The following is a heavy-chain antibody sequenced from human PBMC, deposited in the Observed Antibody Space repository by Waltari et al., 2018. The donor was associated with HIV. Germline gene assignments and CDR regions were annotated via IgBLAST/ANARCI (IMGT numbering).Heavy chain of an antibody. CDR2: ISRSASAT. CDR3: AREGIATGSRTDYYYSDY. CDR1: GFNFDIYA. J-gene: IGHJ4*02. Sequence: DGRFLESGGGLARPGGSLSLSCIASGFNFDIYAMTWVRQAPGKGLEWVASISRSASATYYADSVKGRFTISRDNSKNTLYLQMMSLRPEDTSIYYCAREGIATGSRTDYYYSDYWGRGTLVTVSS. D-gene: IGHD1-26*01. V-gene: IGHV3-23*01.